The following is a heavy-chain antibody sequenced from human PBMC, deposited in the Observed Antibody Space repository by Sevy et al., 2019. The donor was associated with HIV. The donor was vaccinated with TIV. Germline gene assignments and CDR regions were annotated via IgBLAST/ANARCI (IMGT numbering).Heavy chain of an antibody. J-gene: IGHJ6*02. Sequence: GGSLRLSCTTSGFTFGDYAMSWVRQAPGKGLDWVGLIRSKTFGGTTEYAASVKGRFSISRDDSKNIAYLQMNSLKNEDTAVYYRTRIRGTISPLYYFGMDVWGQGTTVTVSS. V-gene: IGHV3-49*04. CDR3: TRIRGTISPLYYFGMDV. D-gene: IGHD3-10*01. CDR1: GFTFGDYA. CDR2: IRSKTFGGTT.